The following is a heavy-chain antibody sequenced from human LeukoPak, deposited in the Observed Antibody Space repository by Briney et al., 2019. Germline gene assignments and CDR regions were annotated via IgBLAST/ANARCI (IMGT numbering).Heavy chain of an antibody. CDR2: ISPSGDIT. CDR1: GFSFSSHG. J-gene: IGHJ4*02. V-gene: IGHV3-23*01. D-gene: IGHD1-26*01. CDR3: AKDGQWELPNPYYFDY. Sequence: GGSLRLSCAGSGFSFSSHGMNWVRQAPGKGLEWVSGISPSGDITYYTDSVKGRFTISRDNSKNTLYLQMNSLRAEDTAVYYCAKDGQWELPNPYYFDYWGQGTLVTVSS.